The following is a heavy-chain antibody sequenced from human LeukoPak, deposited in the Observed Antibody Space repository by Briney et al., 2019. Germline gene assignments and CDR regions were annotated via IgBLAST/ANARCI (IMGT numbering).Heavy chain of an antibody. CDR3: ARVSSSWYQDWYFDL. D-gene: IGHD6-13*01. CDR2: IYYSGST. Sequence: PSETLSLTCTVSGGSISSYYWNWIRQPPGKGLEWIGYIYYSGSTNYNPSLKGRVTISVDTSKNQFSLNLTSVTAADTAVYYCARVSSSWYQDWYFDLWGRGTLVTVSS. V-gene: IGHV4-59*01. CDR1: GGSISSYY. J-gene: IGHJ2*01.